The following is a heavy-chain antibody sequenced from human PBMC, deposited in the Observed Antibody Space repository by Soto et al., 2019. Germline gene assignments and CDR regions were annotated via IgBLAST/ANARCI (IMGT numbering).Heavy chain of an antibody. CDR2: IYYSGST. Sequence: QVQLQESGPGLVKPSQTLSLTCTVSGGSISSGGYYWSWIRQHPGKGLEWIGYIYYSGSTYYNPSLXGXVXIXXDTSKNQFSLKLSSVTAADTAVSYCARSYGRTADYWGQGTLVTVSS. CDR1: GGSISSGGYY. CDR3: ARSYGRTADY. D-gene: IGHD1-26*01. J-gene: IGHJ4*02. V-gene: IGHV4-31*03.